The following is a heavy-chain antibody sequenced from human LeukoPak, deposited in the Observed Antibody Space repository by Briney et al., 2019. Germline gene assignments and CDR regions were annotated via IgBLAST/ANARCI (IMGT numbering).Heavy chain of an antibody. CDR3: ARAPYDFWSGYFH. CDR1: GGSISSYY. Sequence: SETLSLTCTVSGGSISSYYLSWIRQPPGKGLEWIGYIYYSGSTNYNPSLKSRVTISVDTSKNQFSLKLSSVTAADTAVYYCARAPYDFWSGYFHWGQGTLVTVSS. CDR2: IYYSGST. J-gene: IGHJ4*02. V-gene: IGHV4-59*01. D-gene: IGHD3-3*01.